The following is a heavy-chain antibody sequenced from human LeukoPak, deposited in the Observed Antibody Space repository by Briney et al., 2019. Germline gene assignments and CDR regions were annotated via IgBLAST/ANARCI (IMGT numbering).Heavy chain of an antibody. CDR3: ERQRGNCVGTSCYGGGLDP. J-gene: IGHJ5*02. Sequence: PSETLSLTCAASGYSISSGHYWGWIRQSPRKRLEWIGTTHHTGGIYYNPSLKSRVTISLDTSKNQFSLKMRFVTAADTAVYYCERQRGNCVGTSCYGGGLDPWGQGILVSVS. CDR1: GYSISSGHY. D-gene: IGHD2-2*01. V-gene: IGHV4-38-2*01. CDR2: THHTGGI.